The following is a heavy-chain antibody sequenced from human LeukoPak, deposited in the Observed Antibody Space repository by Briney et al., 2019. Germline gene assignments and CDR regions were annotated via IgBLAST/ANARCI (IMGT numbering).Heavy chain of an antibody. V-gene: IGHV3-23*01. CDR3: AKGGGYCSGGSCYWGYFDY. CDR2: ISGSGGST. D-gene: IGHD2-15*01. J-gene: IGHJ4*02. CDR1: GFTFSSYA. Sequence: AGSLRLSCAAAGFTFSSYAMSWDRQAPGKGMEWVSAISGSGGSTYYADSVKGRFTISRDNSKNTPYLQMNSLRAEDTAVYYCAKGGGYCSGGSCYWGYFDYWGQGTLVTVSS.